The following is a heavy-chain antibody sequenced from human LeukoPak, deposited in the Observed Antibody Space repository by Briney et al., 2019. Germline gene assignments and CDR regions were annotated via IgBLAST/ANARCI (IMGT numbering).Heavy chain of an antibody. CDR3: AAQGVFSHGGY. CDR1: GFTFSSYA. J-gene: IGHJ4*02. CDR2: IYSGGST. Sequence: GGSLRLSCTASGFTFSSYAMNWVRQAPGKGLEWVSVIYSGGSTYYTDSVKGRFTISRDTSKNTLYLQMNSLRAEDTAVYYCAAQGVFSHGGYWGQGTLVTVS. D-gene: IGHD3-16*01. V-gene: IGHV3-53*01.